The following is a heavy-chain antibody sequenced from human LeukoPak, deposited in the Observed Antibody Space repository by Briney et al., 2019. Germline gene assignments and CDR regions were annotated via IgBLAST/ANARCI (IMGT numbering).Heavy chain of an antibody. V-gene: IGHV4-39*01. J-gene: IGHJ4*02. CDR1: GGSISSSSYY. Sequence: KASETLSLTCTVSGGSISSSSYYWGWIRQPPGKGLEGIGSIYYSGSTYYNPSLKSQVPISVDTSKTQFSLKLSSVTAADPAVYYCARPGGYSYGKDYWGQGTLVTVSS. D-gene: IGHD5-18*01. CDR3: ARPGGYSYGKDY. CDR2: IYYSGST.